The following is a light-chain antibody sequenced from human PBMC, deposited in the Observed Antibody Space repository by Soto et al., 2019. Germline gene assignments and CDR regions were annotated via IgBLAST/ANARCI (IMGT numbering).Light chain of an antibody. J-gene: IGKJ1*01. CDR1: QSLSSN. CDR2: AAS. V-gene: IGKV3-15*01. Sequence: IVMTQSPATLSVSPGERATLSCRANQSLSSNLAWYQQKPGQAPRLLIYAASTRATGIPARFSGSGSGTEFTLTISSLQSEDFAVYYCHQYNNWPPWTFGQGTKVEVK. CDR3: HQYNNWPPWT.